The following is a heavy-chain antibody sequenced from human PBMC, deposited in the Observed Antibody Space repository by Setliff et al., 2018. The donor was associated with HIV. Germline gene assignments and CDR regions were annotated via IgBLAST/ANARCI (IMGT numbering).Heavy chain of an antibody. CDR3: ATLDHSGGNFLAY. CDR2: IHSSGST. V-gene: IGHV4-4*09. CDR1: GGSVNDFY. Sequence: SETLSLTCTVSGGSVNDFYCNWIRQPPGKGPEWIGYIHSSGSTIYNPSLKSRITISLDTSKEQFSLELSSATAADTAVYCCATLDHSGGNFLAYWGQGSLVTVSS. J-gene: IGHJ4*02. D-gene: IGHD2-21*02.